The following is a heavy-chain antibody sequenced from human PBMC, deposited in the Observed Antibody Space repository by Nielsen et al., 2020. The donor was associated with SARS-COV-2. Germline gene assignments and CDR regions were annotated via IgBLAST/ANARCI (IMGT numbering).Heavy chain of an antibody. CDR3: AREASGYDHYKYGMDV. J-gene: IGHJ6*02. Sequence: SDILSLTFTVPGASISSGGYFWSWIRQHPGKGLEWIGYIYFTGRTSYNPCLKSRVAMSVDTSKNQFSLDLKSVTAADTAVYYCAREASGYDHYKYGMDVWGLGATVTVAS. V-gene: IGHV4-31*03. D-gene: IGHD5-12*01. CDR1: GASISSGGYF. CDR2: IYFTGRT.